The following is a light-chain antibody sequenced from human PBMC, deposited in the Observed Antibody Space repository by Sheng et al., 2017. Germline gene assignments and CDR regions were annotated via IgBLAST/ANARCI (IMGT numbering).Light chain of an antibody. CDR3: QAWDSTFVV. Sequence: SYELTQPPSVSVSPGQTASITCSGDKVGNKYVCWYQQKPGQSPVLVIFRDTRRPSGIPERFSASNSGNTATLTISGTQAMDEADYFCQAWDSTFVVFGGGTKLTVL. CDR1: KVGNKY. CDR2: RDT. V-gene: IGLV3-1*01. J-gene: IGLJ2*01.